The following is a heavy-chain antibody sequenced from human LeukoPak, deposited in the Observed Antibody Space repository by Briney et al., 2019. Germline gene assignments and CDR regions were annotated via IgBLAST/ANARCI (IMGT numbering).Heavy chain of an antibody. D-gene: IGHD2-2*01. J-gene: IGHJ4*02. Sequence: GGSLRLSYAASGFTFSGAWMHWVRQAPGKGLMWVSRINDDGSSTRHADSVKGRFTISRDNAKNTLYLQMNSLRAEDTAVYYCARVSGPGMNEYYHLWGQGTLVTVSS. CDR3: ARVSGPGMNEYYHL. CDR2: INDDGSST. CDR1: GFTFSGAW. V-gene: IGHV3-74*01.